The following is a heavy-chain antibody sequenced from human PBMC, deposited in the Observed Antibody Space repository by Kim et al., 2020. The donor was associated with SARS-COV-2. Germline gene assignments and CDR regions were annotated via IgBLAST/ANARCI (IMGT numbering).Heavy chain of an antibody. CDR2: IYYSGST. CDR3: ARAAYCSGGSCYYYGMDV. Sequence: SETLSLTCTVSGGSISSYYWSWIRQPPGKGLEWIGYIYYSGSTNYNPSLKSRVTISVDTSKNQFSLKLSSVTAADTAVYYCARAAYCSGGSCYYYGMDVWGQGTTVTVSS. J-gene: IGHJ6*02. V-gene: IGHV4-59*13. CDR1: GGSISSYY. D-gene: IGHD2-15*01.